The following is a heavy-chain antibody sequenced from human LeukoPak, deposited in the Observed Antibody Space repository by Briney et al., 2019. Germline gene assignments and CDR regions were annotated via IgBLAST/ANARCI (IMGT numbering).Heavy chain of an antibody. V-gene: IGHV3-15*01. CDR2: IKSRTDGGTT. D-gene: IGHD2-15*01. CDR1: GFTFGTYW. Sequence: PGGSLRLSCAASGFTFGTYWMSWVRQAPGKGLEWVGRIKSRTDGGTTDYAAPVKGRLTISRDDSKNTLYLQMNSLKTEDTAVYYCTTDLAVVAATTYYYYGMDVWGQGTTVTVSS. J-gene: IGHJ6*02. CDR3: TTDLAVVAATTYYYYGMDV.